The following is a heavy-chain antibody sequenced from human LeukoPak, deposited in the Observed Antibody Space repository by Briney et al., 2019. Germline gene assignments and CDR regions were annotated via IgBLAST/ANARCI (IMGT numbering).Heavy chain of an antibody. Sequence: GGSLRLSCAASGFTFSSYEMNWVRQAPGKGLEWVSGINWNGGSTGYADSVKGRFTISRDNAKNSLYLQMNSLRAEDTALYYCAREGNGIAAAGKSFYYYYMDVWGKGTTVTVSS. CDR2: INWNGGST. V-gene: IGHV3-20*04. CDR3: AREGNGIAAAGKSFYYYYMDV. D-gene: IGHD6-13*01. CDR1: GFTFSSYE. J-gene: IGHJ6*03.